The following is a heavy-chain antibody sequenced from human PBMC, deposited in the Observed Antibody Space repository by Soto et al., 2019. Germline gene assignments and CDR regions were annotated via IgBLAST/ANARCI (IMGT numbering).Heavy chain of an antibody. Sequence: QVRLQESGPGLVKPSETLSLTCTVSGGSMISYYWSWIRQPPGRGLEWIAFIYYAGSTKYNPSLNRXLXTXVXXSHHQCRLTVTPLPASDTAVYYCASRIVAPETFDYWVQATLVPVSS. V-gene: IGHV4-59*08. CDR1: GGSMISYY. CDR2: IYYAGST. J-gene: IGHJ4*02. D-gene: IGHD5-12*01. CDR3: ASRIVAPETFDY.